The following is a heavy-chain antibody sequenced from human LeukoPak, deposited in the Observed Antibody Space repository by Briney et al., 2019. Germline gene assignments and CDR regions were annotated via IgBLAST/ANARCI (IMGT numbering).Heavy chain of an antibody. CDR2: IFDGGNT. V-gene: IGHV3-53*01. CDR3: ARSSSVNSPFDN. Sequence: GGSLRLSCAASGFIVSTNYMTWVRQAPGKGLEWVSVIFDGGNTYYADSVKGRFTISRDNSKNTLYLQMNSLRAEDTAVYYCARSSSVNSPFDNWGQGTLVTVSS. CDR1: GFIVSTNY. D-gene: IGHD4-23*01. J-gene: IGHJ4*02.